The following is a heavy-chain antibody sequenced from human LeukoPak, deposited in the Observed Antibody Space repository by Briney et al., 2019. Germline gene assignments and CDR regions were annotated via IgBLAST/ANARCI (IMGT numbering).Heavy chain of an antibody. J-gene: IGHJ4*02. CDR3: ARVLPPWLPSDY. Sequence: PSETLSLTCAVSGEPFSGYYWGWIRQPPGKGLEWIGSIYHSGSTYYNPSLKSRVTISVDTSKNQFSLKLSSVTAADTAVYYCARVLPPWLPSDYWGQGTLVTVSS. D-gene: IGHD6-19*01. V-gene: IGHV4-38-2*01. CDR2: IYHSGST. CDR1: GEPFSGYY.